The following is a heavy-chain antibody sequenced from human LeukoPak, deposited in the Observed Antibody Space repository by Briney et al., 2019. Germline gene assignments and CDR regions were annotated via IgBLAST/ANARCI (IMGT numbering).Heavy chain of an antibody. CDR1: GGSFSGYY. CDR3: ARTNDYYDSSGPSGYMDV. V-gene: IGHV4-34*01. D-gene: IGHD3-22*01. CDR2: INHSGST. Sequence: KTSETLSLTCAVYGGSFSGYYWSWIRQPPGKGLEWIEEINHSGSTNYNPSLKSRVTISVDTSKNQFSLKLSSVTAADTAVYYCARTNDYYDSSGPSGYMDVWGKGTTVTVSS. J-gene: IGHJ6*03.